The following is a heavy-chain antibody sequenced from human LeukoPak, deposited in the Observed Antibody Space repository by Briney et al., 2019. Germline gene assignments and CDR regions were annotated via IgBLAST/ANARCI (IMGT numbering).Heavy chain of an antibody. CDR1: GFTFSSYW. Sequence: GGSLRLSCAASGFTFSSYWMHWVRQAPGKGLVWVSRINSDGSSTSYADSVKGRFTISRDNAKNTLYLQMNSLRAEDTAVYYCANTYYYDSSGYGVGYWGQGTLVTVSS. CDR2: INSDGSST. V-gene: IGHV3-74*01. J-gene: IGHJ4*02. D-gene: IGHD3-22*01. CDR3: ANTYYYDSSGYGVGY.